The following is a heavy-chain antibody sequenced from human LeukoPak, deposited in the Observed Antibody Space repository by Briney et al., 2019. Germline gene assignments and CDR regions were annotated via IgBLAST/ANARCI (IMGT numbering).Heavy chain of an antibody. D-gene: IGHD5-12*01. CDR2: IKQDGSEK. CDR3: ARVSEWLPRGAFDI. V-gene: IGHV3-7*01. CDR1: GFTFSSYW. Sequence: QPGGSLRLSCAASGFTFSSYWMSWVRQAPGKGLEWVANIKQDGSEKYYVDSVKGRFTISRDNAKNSLYLQMNSLRAEDTAVYYCARVSEWLPRGAFDIWGQGTMVTVS. J-gene: IGHJ3*02.